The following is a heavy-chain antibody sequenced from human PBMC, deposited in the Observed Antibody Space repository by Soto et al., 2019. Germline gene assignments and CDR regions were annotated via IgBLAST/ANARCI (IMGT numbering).Heavy chain of an antibody. J-gene: IGHJ4*02. CDR1: GFTFSSYG. CDR3: ARVLRSGSGHLPPFDY. V-gene: IGHV3-33*01. Sequence: PGGSLRLSCAASGFTFSSYGMHWVRQAPGKGLEWVAVIWYDGSNKYYADSVKGRFTISRDNSKNTLYLQMNSLRAEDTAVYYCARVLRSGSGHLPPFDYWGQGTLVTVSS. D-gene: IGHD6-19*01. CDR2: IWYDGSNK.